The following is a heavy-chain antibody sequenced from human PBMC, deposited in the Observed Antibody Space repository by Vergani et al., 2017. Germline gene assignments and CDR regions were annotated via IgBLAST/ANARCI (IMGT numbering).Heavy chain of an antibody. Sequence: EVQLVESGGGLVKPGGSLRLSCAASGFTFSNAWMSWVRQAPGKGLEWVSAISGSGGSTYYADSVKGRVTISRDNAKNYLYLQMNSLRADDTAVYYCARDAYWANSNHAFDIWGQGTMVTVAS. CDR2: ISGSGGST. J-gene: IGHJ3*02. D-gene: IGHD4-23*01. CDR1: GFTFSNAW. V-gene: IGHV3-48*04. CDR3: ARDAYWANSNHAFDI.